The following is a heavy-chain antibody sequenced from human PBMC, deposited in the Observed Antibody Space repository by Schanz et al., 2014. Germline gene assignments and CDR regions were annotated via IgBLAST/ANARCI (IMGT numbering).Heavy chain of an antibody. Sequence: QLQMQESGPGLVKPSETLSLTCSVSGDSISSTSYYWGWIRQPPGKGLEWIGSIYYSGSTYYNAPLKSRVTIPVDTSKNQSSLKLTSVTAADSAVYYCARAAGPVDYWGQGTLVTVSS. CDR3: ARAAGPVDY. D-gene: IGHD6-13*01. CDR1: GDSISSTSYY. CDR2: IYYSGST. J-gene: IGHJ4*02. V-gene: IGHV4-39*01.